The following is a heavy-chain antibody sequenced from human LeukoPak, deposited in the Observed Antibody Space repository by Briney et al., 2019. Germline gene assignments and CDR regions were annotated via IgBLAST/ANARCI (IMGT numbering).Heavy chain of an antibody. Sequence: GGSLRLSCAASGFTFSDYYMTWIRQAPGKGLEWVSYISSGSSYTDYADSVKGRFTISRDNAKNSLDLQMNILRAEDTALYYCARARGSIPSSSFDYWGQGTLVTVSS. CDR1: GFTFSDYY. D-gene: IGHD6-6*01. V-gene: IGHV3-11*06. J-gene: IGHJ4*02. CDR2: ISSGSSYT. CDR3: ARARGSIPSSSFDY.